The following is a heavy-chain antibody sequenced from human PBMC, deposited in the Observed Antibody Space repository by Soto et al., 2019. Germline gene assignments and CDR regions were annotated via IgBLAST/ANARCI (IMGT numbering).Heavy chain of an antibody. CDR3: ARDTSHYFDF. D-gene: IGHD2-2*01. CDR1: GYTFNTYY. CDR2: ISTYNGNT. V-gene: IGHV1-18*01. Sequence: GSSVKVSCKTSGYTFNTYYISWLRQAPGQGLEWIGWISTYNGNTNYVPKFQGRITMTTDTSTSTAYMELRSLRSDDTALYFCARDTSHYFDFWG. J-gene: IGHJ4*01.